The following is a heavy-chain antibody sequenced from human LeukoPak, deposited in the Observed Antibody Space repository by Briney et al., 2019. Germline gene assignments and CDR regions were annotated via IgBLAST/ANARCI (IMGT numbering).Heavy chain of an antibody. CDR1: GFTFDDYA. D-gene: IGHD4-17*01. V-gene: IGHV3-43*02. J-gene: IGHJ4*02. Sequence: GGSLSLSCAASGFTFDDYAMHWVRQAPGKGLEWVSLISGDGGSTYYADSVKGRFTISRDNAKNSLYLQMNSLRAEDTAVYYCARVRYYGDSIDYWGQGTLVTVSS. CDR2: ISGDGGST. CDR3: ARVRYYGDSIDY.